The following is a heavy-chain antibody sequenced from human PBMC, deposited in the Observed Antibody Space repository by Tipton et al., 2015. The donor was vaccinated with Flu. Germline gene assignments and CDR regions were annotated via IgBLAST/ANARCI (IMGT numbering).Heavy chain of an antibody. CDR2: IYASGST. Sequence: TLSLTCTVSGGSISSYYWTWIRQPAGKGLEWIGRIYASGSTDYNPSLKSRVTMSVDTSKNQFSLKLSSVTAADTAVYYCGAVTPGHWYFDLWGRGTLVTVSS. CDR3: GAVTPGHWYFDL. J-gene: IGHJ2*01. D-gene: IGHD4-17*01. CDR1: GGSISSYY. V-gene: IGHV4-4*07.